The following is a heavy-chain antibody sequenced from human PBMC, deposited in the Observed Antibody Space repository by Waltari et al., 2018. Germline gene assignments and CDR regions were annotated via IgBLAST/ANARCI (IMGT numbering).Heavy chain of an antibody. CDR2: IYWNDDK. J-gene: IGHJ4*02. Sequence: QITLKESGPTLVKPTQTLTLTCTFSGFSLSTSGVGVGWIRQPPGKALEWLALIYWNDDKRYSPSLKSRLTITKDTSKNQVVLTMTNMDPVDTATYYCAHSSMRPYSSGYPFGYWGQGTLVIVSS. CDR3: AHSSMRPYSSGYPFGY. V-gene: IGHV2-5*01. D-gene: IGHD3-22*01. CDR1: GFSLSTSGVG.